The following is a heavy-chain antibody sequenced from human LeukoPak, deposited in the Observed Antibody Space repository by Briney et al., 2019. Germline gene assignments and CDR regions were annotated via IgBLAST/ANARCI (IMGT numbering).Heavy chain of an antibody. CDR2: IYTSGGT. CDR3: AREIGSGRGYVWGSYRESSYNWFDP. D-gene: IGHD3-16*02. J-gene: IGHJ5*02. CDR1: GGSISSYY. V-gene: IGHV4-4*07. Sequence: PSETLSLTCTVSGGSISSYYWSWIRQPAGKGLEWIGRIYTSGGTNYNPSLKSRVTMSVDTSKNQFSLKLSSVTAADTAVYYCAREIGSGRGYVWGSYRESSYNWFDPWGQGTLITVSS.